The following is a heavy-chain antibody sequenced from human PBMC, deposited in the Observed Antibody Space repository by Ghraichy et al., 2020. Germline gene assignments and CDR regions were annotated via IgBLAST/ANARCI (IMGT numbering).Heavy chain of an antibody. Sequence: GESLNISCAASGFTFGSYSMNWVRQAPGKGLEWVSYIRSTSSTIYYADSVKGRFTISRDNAKNSLYLQMNSLRAEDTAVYYCARDKYYGSGSYSPHFDYWGQGTLVTVSS. J-gene: IGHJ4*02. CDR1: GFTFGSYS. CDR2: IRSTSSTI. V-gene: IGHV3-48*01. D-gene: IGHD3-10*01. CDR3: ARDKYYGSGSYSPHFDY.